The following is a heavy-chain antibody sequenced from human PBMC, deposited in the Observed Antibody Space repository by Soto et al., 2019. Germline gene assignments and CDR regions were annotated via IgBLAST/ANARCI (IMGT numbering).Heavy chain of an antibody. J-gene: IGHJ5*02. V-gene: IGHV4-30-4*01. D-gene: IGHD6-13*01. CDR3: ARVGVMYSCSWEGAGWFDP. CDR2: IYYSGST. CDR1: GGSISSGDYY. Sequence: QVQLQESGPGLVQPSQTLSLTCTVSGGSISSGDYYWSWIRQPPGKGLEWIGYIYYSGSTYYNPSLKSRVTISVDTSKNQFSLKLSSVTAADTAVYYCARVGVMYSCSWEGAGWFDPWGQGTLVTVSS.